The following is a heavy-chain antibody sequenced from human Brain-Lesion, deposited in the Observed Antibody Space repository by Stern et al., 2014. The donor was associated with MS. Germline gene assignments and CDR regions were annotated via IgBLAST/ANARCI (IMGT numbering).Heavy chain of an antibody. CDR1: GYTLTEFS. J-gene: IGHJ4*02. V-gene: IGHV1-24*01. Sequence: QVQLVESGAEVKKPGASVKVSCKVSGYTLTEFSMHWVRQAPRKGLEWMGGFHPEAGETIYAQKFQGRVTMTEDTSTDTAYMELSSLRSEDTAVYYCATLSPGAGGNYYRHFDYWGQGTLVTVSS. D-gene: IGHD1-26*01. CDR2: FHPEAGET. CDR3: ATLSPGAGGNYYRHFDY.